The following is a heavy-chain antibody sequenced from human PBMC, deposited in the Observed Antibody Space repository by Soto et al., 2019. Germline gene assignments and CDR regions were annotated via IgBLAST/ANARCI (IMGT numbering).Heavy chain of an antibody. J-gene: IGHJ6*02. V-gene: IGHV1-18*01. Sequence: QVQLVQSGAEVKKPGASVKVSCKTSGYSFTSYGISWVRKAPGQGIEWMGWISAYNGNTNDAEKLQGRVTMTTDTSTSTAYMELRSLRSDDTAVYYWAAGAAAGTGPSFGYYYYGMDVWGQGTTVTVSS. CDR3: AAGAAAGTGPSFGYYYYGMDV. CDR2: ISAYNGNT. D-gene: IGHD6-13*01. CDR1: GYSFTSYG.